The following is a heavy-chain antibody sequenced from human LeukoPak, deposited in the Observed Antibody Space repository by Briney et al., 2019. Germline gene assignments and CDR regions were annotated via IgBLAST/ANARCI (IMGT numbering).Heavy chain of an antibody. D-gene: IGHD3-10*01. Sequence: GGSLRLSCAASGFTFSSYGMSWVRQAPGKGLQWVSGISVSGGTTHYADSVKARFTISRDNSKHTLYLQMNSLRAEDTALYYCTKGFYDSGSSLSALDHWGQGTLLTVSS. V-gene: IGHV3-23*01. J-gene: IGHJ4*02. CDR3: TKGFYDSGSSLSALDH. CDR2: ISVSGGTT. CDR1: GFTFSSYG.